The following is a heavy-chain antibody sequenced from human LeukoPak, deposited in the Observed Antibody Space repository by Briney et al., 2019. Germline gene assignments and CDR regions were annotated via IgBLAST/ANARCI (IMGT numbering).Heavy chain of an antibody. J-gene: IGHJ6*03. CDR2: ISSSGSTI. Sequence: PGGSLRLSCAASGFTFSSYEMNWVRQAPGKGLEWVSYISSSGSTIYYADSVKGRFTISRVNAKNSLYLQMNSLRAEDTAVYYCARVHDHGDYGDYYYYMDVWGKGTTVTVSS. V-gene: IGHV3-48*03. D-gene: IGHD4-17*01. CDR1: GFTFSSYE. CDR3: ARVHDHGDYGDYYYYMDV.